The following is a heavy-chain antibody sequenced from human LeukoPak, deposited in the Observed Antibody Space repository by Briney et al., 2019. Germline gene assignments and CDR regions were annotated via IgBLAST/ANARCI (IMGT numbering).Heavy chain of an antibody. CDR2: ISASSDSQ. J-gene: IGHJ4*02. Sequence: GGTLRLSCAASGFTFKNYGMAWVRPVPGKGLEWVSAISASSDSQYYTDSVKGRFTISRDNSKNTLYLQMSSLRAEDTAVYYCAKDLFPVYVSSGWYGDDRLISDYWGQGTLVTVSS. V-gene: IGHV3-23*01. D-gene: IGHD6-19*01. CDR1: GFTFKNYG. CDR3: AKDLFPVYVSSGWYGDDRLISDY.